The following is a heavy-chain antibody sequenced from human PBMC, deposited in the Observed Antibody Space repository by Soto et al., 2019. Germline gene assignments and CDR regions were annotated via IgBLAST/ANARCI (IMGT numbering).Heavy chain of an antibody. Sequence: ASVKVSCKASGGTFSSYAISWVRQAPGQGLEWMGGIIPIFGTANYAQKFQGRVTITADESTSTAYMKLSSLRSEDTAVYYCASHSGSYYYYGMDVWGQGTTVTVSS. D-gene: IGHD1-26*01. V-gene: IGHV1-69*13. J-gene: IGHJ6*02. CDR1: GGTFSSYA. CDR3: ASHSGSYYYYGMDV. CDR2: IIPIFGTA.